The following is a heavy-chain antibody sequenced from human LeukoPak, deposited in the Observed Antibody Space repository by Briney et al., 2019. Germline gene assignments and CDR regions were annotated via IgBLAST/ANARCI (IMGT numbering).Heavy chain of an antibody. J-gene: IGHJ3*02. CDR3: ARDRDGYNLDAFDI. Sequence: SQTLSLTCTLSGGPISVGTYYWSWIRQPPGEGLEWSGYIYCSGRTYYKPSLKRRVSISVDTSKNQFSLKLSSVTAADTAVFYCARDRDGYNLDAFDIWGQGTMVTVSS. D-gene: IGHD5-24*01. CDR2: IYCSGRT. CDR1: GGPISVGTYY. V-gene: IGHV4-30-4*08.